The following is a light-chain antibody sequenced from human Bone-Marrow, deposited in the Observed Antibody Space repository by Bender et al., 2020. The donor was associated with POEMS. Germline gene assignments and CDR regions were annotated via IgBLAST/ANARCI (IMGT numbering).Light chain of an antibody. CDR1: NTNIGLGFD. CDR2: ANI. Sequence: QSALTQPASVSGSPGQSITISCTGSNTNIGLGFDVNWYQVLPGTAPRLLIYANINRPSGVPDRFSGSKSGTSVSLAITGLQAEDEADYYCQSFDTSLSGWVFGAGTKLTV. CDR3: QSFDTSLSGWV. V-gene: IGLV1-40*01. J-gene: IGLJ3*02.